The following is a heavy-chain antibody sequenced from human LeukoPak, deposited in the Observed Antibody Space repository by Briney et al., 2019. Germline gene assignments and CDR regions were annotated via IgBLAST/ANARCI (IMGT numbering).Heavy chain of an antibody. CDR2: IYYSGTT. V-gene: IGHV4-39*07. CDR1: GGSISSSSYY. Sequence: SETLSLTCTVSGGSISSSSYYWGWIRQPPGKGLEWIGSIYYSGTTHYNPSLKSRVTISVDTSKNQFSLKLSSVTAADTAVYYCAREGFWSSGSGADYWGQGTLVTVSS. J-gene: IGHJ4*02. D-gene: IGHD3-22*01. CDR3: AREGFWSSGSGADY.